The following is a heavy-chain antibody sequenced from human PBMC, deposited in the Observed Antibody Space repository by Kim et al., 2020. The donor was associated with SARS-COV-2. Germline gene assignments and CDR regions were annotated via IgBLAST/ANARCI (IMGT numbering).Heavy chain of an antibody. D-gene: IGHD4-17*01. J-gene: IGHJ4*02. Sequence: SNRAKASSVTDRFTVSGVNSNNTLYLQMNSLSAEDTAVYYCARAHDYDYWGQGTLVTVSS. V-gene: IGHV3-30*01. CDR3: ARAHDYDY. CDR2: SNR.